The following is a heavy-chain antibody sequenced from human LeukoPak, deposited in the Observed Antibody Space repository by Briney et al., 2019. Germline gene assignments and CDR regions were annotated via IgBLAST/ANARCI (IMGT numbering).Heavy chain of an antibody. J-gene: IGHJ4*02. CDR3: ARARKTGGDRYYFDY. V-gene: IGHV1-2*06. D-gene: IGHD1-14*01. CDR1: GYTFTGYY. CDR2: INPNSGGT. Sequence: ASVKVSCKASGYTFTGYYMHWVRQAPGQGLEWTGRINPNSGGTNYAQKFQGRVTMTRDTSISTAYMELSRLRSDDTAVYYCARARKTGGDRYYFDYWGQGTLVTVSS.